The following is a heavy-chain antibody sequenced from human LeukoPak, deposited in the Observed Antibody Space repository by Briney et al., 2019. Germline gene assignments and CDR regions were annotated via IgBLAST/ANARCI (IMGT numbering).Heavy chain of an antibody. J-gene: IGHJ4*02. D-gene: IGHD7-27*01. V-gene: IGHV3-74*01. CDR1: GFSFINYW. CDR3: ARESLLGAHFES. CDR2: INPDGINT. Sequence: GGSLRLSCAASGFSFINYWMHWVRQVPGKGLVWVSRINPDGINTYYADSVEGRVTIPRDNAMDILYLKMNSLRAEDTAVYYCARESLLGAHFESWGQGTLVTVSS.